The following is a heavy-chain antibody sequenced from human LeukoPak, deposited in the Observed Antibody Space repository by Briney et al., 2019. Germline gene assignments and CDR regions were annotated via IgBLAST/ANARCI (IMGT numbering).Heavy chain of an antibody. Sequence: GGSLRLSCAASGFTFSDYYMSWIRQAPGKGLEWVSSISSSSSYIYYADSVKGRFTISRDNAKNSLYLQMNSLRAEDTAVYYCARFYGDYGMDVWGQGTTVTVSS. CDR3: ARFYGDYGMDV. J-gene: IGHJ6*02. CDR1: GFTFSDYY. CDR2: ISSSSSYI. V-gene: IGHV3-11*06. D-gene: IGHD4-17*01.